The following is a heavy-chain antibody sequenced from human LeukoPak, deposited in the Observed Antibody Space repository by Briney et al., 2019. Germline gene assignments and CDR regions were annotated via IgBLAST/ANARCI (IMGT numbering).Heavy chain of an antibody. CDR2: ISGSGGST. V-gene: IGHV3-23*01. D-gene: IGHD3-10*01. J-gene: IGHJ3*02. CDR1: GFTFSSYA. CDR3: ARGGIITSYAFEI. Sequence: GGSLRLSCAASGFTFSSYAMSWVRQAPGKGLEWVSAISGSGGSTYYADSVKGRFTISRDNSKNSLYLQMDSLRAEDTAVYYCARGGIITSYAFEIWGQGAMVTVSS.